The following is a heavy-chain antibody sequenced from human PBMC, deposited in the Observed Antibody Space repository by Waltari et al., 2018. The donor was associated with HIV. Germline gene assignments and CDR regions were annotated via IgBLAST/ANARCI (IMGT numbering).Heavy chain of an antibody. CDR1: GGSISSGDYY. CDR3: ARVRGPYDSSGYFQYYFDY. Sequence: QVQLQESGPGLVKPSQTLSLTCTASGGSISSGDYYWSWIRQPPGKGLEWIGYIYYSGSTYYNPSLRSRVTISVDTSKSQFSLKLSSVTAADTAVYYCARVRGPYDSSGYFQYYFDYWGQGTLVTVSS. D-gene: IGHD3-22*01. V-gene: IGHV4-30-4*01. J-gene: IGHJ4*02. CDR2: IYYSGST.